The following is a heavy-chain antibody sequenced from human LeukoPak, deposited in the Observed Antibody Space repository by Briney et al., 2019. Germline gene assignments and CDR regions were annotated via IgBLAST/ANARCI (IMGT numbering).Heavy chain of an antibody. J-gene: IGHJ6*03. CDR2: ISSNGDST. Sequence: GGSLRLSCAASGFTFSDYTMHCVRQAPGKGLEYVSAISSNGDSTYYANSVKGRFTISRDNSKNTLYLQMGSLTAEDMAVYYCARDLRGIAVAGTISPYYYMDVWGKGTTVTVSS. CDR1: GFTFSDYT. CDR3: ARDLRGIAVAGTISPYYYMDV. D-gene: IGHD6-19*01. V-gene: IGHV3-64*01.